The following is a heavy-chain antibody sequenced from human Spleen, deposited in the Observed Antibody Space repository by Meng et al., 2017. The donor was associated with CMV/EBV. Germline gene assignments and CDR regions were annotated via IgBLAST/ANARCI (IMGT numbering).Heavy chain of an antibody. CDR1: GFTFSSYW. J-gene: IGHJ4*02. CDR3: ARGCRSWREGFDY. V-gene: IGHV3-74*01. Sequence: GQWVESGGGLVQPGGSLRLPCAASGFTFSSYWMHWVRQAPGKGLVWVSRINSDGSSTSYADSVKGRFTISRDNAKNTLYLQMNSLRAEDTAVYYCARGCRSWREGFDYWGQGTLVTVSS. D-gene: IGHD6-13*01. CDR2: INSDGSST.